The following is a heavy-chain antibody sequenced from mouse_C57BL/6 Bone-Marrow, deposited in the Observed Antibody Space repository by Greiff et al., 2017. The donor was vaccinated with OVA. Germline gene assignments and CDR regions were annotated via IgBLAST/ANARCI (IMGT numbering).Heavy chain of an antibody. V-gene: IGHV1-19*01. CDR1: GYTFTDYY. D-gene: IGHD2-2*01. CDR2: INPYNGGT. J-gene: IGHJ4*01. Sequence: VQLQQSGLVLVKPGASVKMSCKASGYTFTDYYMNWVKQSHGKSLEWIGVINPYNGGTSYNQKFKGKATLTVDKSSSTAYMELNSLTSEDSAVYYCANLLWLRRDYAMDYWGQGTSVTVSS. CDR3: ANLLWLRRDYAMDY.